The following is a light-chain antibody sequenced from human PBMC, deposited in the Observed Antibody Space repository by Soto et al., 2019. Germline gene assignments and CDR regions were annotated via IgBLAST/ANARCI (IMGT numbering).Light chain of an antibody. CDR2: DVS. CDR1: SSDVGGYNY. Sequence: QSALSQPASVSGSPGQSIAISCTGTSSDVGGYNYVSWYQQHPGKAPKLMIYDVSKRPSGVSNRFSGSKSGNTASLTISGLQAEDEADYHCCSYTTSSTYVFGTGTKLTVL. CDR3: CSYTTSSTYV. V-gene: IGLV2-14*03. J-gene: IGLJ1*01.